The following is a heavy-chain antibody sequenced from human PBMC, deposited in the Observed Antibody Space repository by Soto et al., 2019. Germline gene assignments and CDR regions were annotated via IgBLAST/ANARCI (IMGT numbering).Heavy chain of an antibody. CDR2: TRNKANSYTT. Sequence: GGSLRLSCAASGFTFSDHYMDWVRQAPGKGLEWVGRTRNKANSYTTEYAASVKGRLTISRDDSKNSLYLQMNSLKTEDTAVYYCASSYHYYILTGYPPPHYYYYYGMDVWGQGTTVTVSS. J-gene: IGHJ6*02. D-gene: IGHD3-9*01. V-gene: IGHV3-72*01. CDR1: GFTFSDHY. CDR3: ASSYHYYILTGYPPPHYYYYYGMDV.